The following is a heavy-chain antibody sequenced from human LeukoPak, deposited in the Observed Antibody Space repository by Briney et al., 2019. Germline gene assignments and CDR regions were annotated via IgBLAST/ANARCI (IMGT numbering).Heavy chain of an antibody. Sequence: GGSLRLSCAACGFTFDDYAMHWVRQAPGKGLEWVSGISWNSGSIGYADSVKGRFTISRDNAKNTLYLQMNSLRAEDTAVYYCAGARYGSGSYYLDYWGQGTLVTVSS. CDR2: ISWNSGSI. D-gene: IGHD3-10*01. J-gene: IGHJ4*02. CDR1: GFTFDDYA. V-gene: IGHV3-9*01. CDR3: AGARYGSGSYYLDY.